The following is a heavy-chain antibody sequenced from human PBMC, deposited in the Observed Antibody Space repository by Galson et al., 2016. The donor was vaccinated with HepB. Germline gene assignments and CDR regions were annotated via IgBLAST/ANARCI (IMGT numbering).Heavy chain of an antibody. Sequence: SLRLSCAASGFTFSNFAFHWVRQAPGKGLVWVSRIKSDGMETTYADSVKGRFTITRDNAENTLYLQMNSLRADDTAVYYCASDRVFYGMDVWGQGTTVTVSS. CDR3: ASDRVFYGMDV. CDR2: IKSDGMET. J-gene: IGHJ6*02. V-gene: IGHV3-74*01. CDR1: GFTFSNFA. D-gene: IGHD2-8*01.